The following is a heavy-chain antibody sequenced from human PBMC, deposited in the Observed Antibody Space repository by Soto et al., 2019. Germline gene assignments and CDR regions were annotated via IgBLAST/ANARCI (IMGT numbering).Heavy chain of an antibody. V-gene: IGHV1-3*01. Sequence: QVQLVQSGAEVKKPGASVKVSCKASGYTFTSYAMHWVRQAPGQRLEWMGRINAGNGNTKYSQKFQGRVTITRDTSASTAYMELRSLGSEATAVYYCARDRGYNGDDVNWYFDLWGRGTLVTVSS. J-gene: IGHJ2*01. CDR1: GYTFTSYA. CDR3: ARDRGYNGDDVNWYFDL. CDR2: INAGNGNT. D-gene: IGHD1-20*01.